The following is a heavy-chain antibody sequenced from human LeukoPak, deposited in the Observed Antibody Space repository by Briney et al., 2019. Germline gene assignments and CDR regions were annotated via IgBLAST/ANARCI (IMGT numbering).Heavy chain of an antibody. CDR3: AKDQDSSGYPTKFDY. CDR1: GFTFSSYA. CDR2: ISGSGGST. V-gene: IGHV3-23*01. Sequence: GGSLRLSCAASGFTFSSYAMGWVRQAPGKGLEWVSSISGSGGSTDYADSVKGRFTISRDNSKNTQYLQMNSLRAEDTAVYYCAKDQDSSGYPTKFDYWGQGTLVTVSS. D-gene: IGHD6-19*01. J-gene: IGHJ4*02.